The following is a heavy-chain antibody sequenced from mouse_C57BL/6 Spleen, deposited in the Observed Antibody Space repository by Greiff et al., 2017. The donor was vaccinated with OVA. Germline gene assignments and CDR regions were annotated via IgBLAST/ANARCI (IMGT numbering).Heavy chain of an antibody. D-gene: IGHD1-1*01. CDR1: GYAFSSSW. CDR2: IYPGDGDT. CDR3: ARPLLYGSSPYYAMDY. V-gene: IGHV1-82*01. J-gene: IGHJ4*01. Sequence: VKLMESGPELVKPGASVKISCKASGYAFSSSWMNWVKQRPGKGLEWIGRIYPGDGDTNYNGKFKGKATLTADKSSSTAYMQLSSLTSEDSAVYFCARPLLYGSSPYYAMDYWGQGTSVTVSS.